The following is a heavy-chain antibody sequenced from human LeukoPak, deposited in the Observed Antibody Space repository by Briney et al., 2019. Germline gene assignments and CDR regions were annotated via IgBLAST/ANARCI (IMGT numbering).Heavy chain of an antibody. J-gene: IGHJ4*02. Sequence: SETLPLTCAVYGGSFSGYYWSWIRQPPGKGLEWIGEINHSGSTNYNPSLKSRVTISVDTSKNQFSLKLSSVTAADTAVYYCARLYSSSPSGYWGQGTLVTVSS. CDR2: INHSGST. V-gene: IGHV4-34*01. CDR1: GGSFSGYY. D-gene: IGHD6-6*01. CDR3: ARLYSSSPSGY.